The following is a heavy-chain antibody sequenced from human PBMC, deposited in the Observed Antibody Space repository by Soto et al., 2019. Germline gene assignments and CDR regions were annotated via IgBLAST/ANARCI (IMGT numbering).Heavy chain of an antibody. CDR3: ASGAAAGSDLDY. CDR1: GGSIGFYS. Sequence: SETLSLTCTVSGGSIGFYSWSWIRQPPGKGLEWIGYIDYNGSTKYNPSLKSRVTISVHTSKNQFSLMLSSVTAADTAVYHCASGAAAGSDLDYWGQGTLVTVSS. J-gene: IGHJ4*02. D-gene: IGHD6-13*01. CDR2: IDYNGST. V-gene: IGHV4-59*12.